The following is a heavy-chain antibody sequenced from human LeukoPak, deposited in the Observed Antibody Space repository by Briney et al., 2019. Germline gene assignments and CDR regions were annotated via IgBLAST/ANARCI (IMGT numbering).Heavy chain of an antibody. CDR2: IYYSGST. Sequence: SETLSLTCTVSGGSISSYYWNWIRQPPGKGLEWIGFIYYSGSTNYHPSVKSRVTISVDTSKNQFSLRLTSVTAADTAVYYCTRGDYYYYYYMDVWGKGTMVAVSS. CDR1: GGSISSYY. V-gene: IGHV4-59*01. J-gene: IGHJ6*03. CDR3: TRGDYYYYYYMDV.